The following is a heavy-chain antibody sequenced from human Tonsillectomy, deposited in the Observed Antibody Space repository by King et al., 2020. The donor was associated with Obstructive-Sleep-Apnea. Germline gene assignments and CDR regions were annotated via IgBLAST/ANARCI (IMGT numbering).Heavy chain of an antibody. CDR3: ARVRGFRGPKDY. Sequence: QLQESGPGLVKPSETLSLTCTVSNGSISSSSYYWGWIRQPPGKGLEWIGRIYYSGSTYYNPSLKSRVTISVDTSNNQFSLKLSSVTAADSAVYYCARVRGFRGPKDYWGQGTLVTVSS. D-gene: IGHD3-10*01. V-gene: IGHV4-39*07. J-gene: IGHJ4*02. CDR2: IYYSGST. CDR1: NGSISSSSYY.